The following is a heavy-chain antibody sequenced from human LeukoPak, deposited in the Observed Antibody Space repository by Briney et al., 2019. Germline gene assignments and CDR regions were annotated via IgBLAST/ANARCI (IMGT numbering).Heavy chain of an antibody. CDR1: GYTFTSYG. J-gene: IGHJ4*02. CDR2: ISAYNGNT. Sequence: ASVKVSCKASGYTFTSYGISWVRQAPGQGLEWMGWISAYNGNTNYAQKLQGRVTMTTDTSTSTAYMELRSLRSDDTAVYYCAREESGVAGTGGWGFWTDYWGQGTLVTVSS. CDR3: AREESGVAGTGGWGFWTDY. D-gene: IGHD6-19*01. V-gene: IGHV1-18*01.